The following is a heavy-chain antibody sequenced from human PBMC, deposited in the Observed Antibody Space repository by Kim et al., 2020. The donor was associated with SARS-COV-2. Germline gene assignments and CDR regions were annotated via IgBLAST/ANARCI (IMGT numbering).Heavy chain of an antibody. Sequence: SETLSLTCTVSGGSISSGYWSWIRQPPGKGLEWIGYIYNMGSNTYTPSLASRATIFIDMSKNEFSLNLNSVTAADTAVYYCARGGGLMPRAREVSDAFDIWGQGTMVTVSS. D-gene: IGHD3-10*01. CDR3: ARGGGLMPRAREVSDAFDI. V-gene: IGHV4-59*01. CDR2: IYNMGSN. CDR1: GGSISSGY. J-gene: IGHJ3*02.